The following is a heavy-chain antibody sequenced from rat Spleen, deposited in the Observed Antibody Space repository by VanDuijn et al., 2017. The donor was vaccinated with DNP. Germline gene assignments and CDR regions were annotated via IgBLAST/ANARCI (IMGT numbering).Heavy chain of an antibody. Sequence: EVQLVESGGGLVQPGRSLKLSCAASGFSFSGFYMAWVRQAPTKGLEWVAYIGSDGYAPYYGDSVKGRFTISRDNVKSTLYLQMNSLRSEDMATYYCIRWNSGHFDFWGQGVMVTVSS. CDR1: GFSFSGFY. CDR3: IRWNSGHFDF. J-gene: IGHJ2*01. D-gene: IGHD4-3*01. V-gene: IGHV5-22*01. CDR2: IGSDGYAP.